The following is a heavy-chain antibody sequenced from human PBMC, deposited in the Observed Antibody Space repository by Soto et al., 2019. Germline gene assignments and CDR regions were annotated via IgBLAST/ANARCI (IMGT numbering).Heavy chain of an antibody. V-gene: IGHV4-39*01. CDR1: GGSVSSAGYF. J-gene: IGHJ6*03. CDR2: VYFSGDS. D-gene: IGHD3-9*01. CDR3: ARHRPAASRYAYYHYMDV. Sequence: QLQLEESGPGLVKPSGTLSLICTVSGGSVSSAGYFWGWIRQPPGKGLEWLGSVYFSGDSYYNPSLKSRVAMSVDTSKSQFSLNLTSATAADTAVYYCARHRPAASRYAYYHYMDVWGKGTTVTVSS.